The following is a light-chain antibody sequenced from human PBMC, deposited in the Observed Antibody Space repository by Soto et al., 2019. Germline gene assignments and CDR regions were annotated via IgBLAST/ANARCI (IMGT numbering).Light chain of an antibody. Sequence: DIQMTQSPSSVSASVGDRVTISCRASQDIDRWLAWFQHKPGKAPKLLISTASSLQSGVPSRFSGSGSGTHFTLTISSLQPEDFATYYCQQLHGYPITFGQGTRLE. J-gene: IGKJ5*01. CDR1: QDIDRW. CDR2: TAS. CDR3: QQLHGYPIT. V-gene: IGKV1-12*01.